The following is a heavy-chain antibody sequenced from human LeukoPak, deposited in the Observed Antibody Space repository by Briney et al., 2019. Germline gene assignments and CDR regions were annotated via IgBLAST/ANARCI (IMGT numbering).Heavy chain of an antibody. CDR1: GGSISSYY. V-gene: IGHV4-59*01. J-gene: IGHJ4*02. CDR2: IYYSGST. Sequence: SETLSLTCTVSGGSISSYYWSWIRQPAGKGLEWIGYIYYSGSTNYNPSLKSRVTISVDTSKNQFSLKLSSVTAADTAVYYCARVGYSYGYYYFDYWGQGTLVTVSS. D-gene: IGHD5-18*01. CDR3: ARVGYSYGYYYFDY.